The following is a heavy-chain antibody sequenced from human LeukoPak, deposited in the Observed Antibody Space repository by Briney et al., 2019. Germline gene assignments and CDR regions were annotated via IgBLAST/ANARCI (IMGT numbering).Heavy chain of an antibody. V-gene: IGHV4-59*01. Sequence: PSETLSLTCTVSGDSITSYFWSWIRQPPGKGLEWIGYTYYSGSTNYNPSLKSRVTISVDTSKSQFSLKLSSVTAADTAVYYCARGVEQQSGLDYWGQGTLVTVSS. CDR1: GDSITSYF. CDR3: ARGVEQQSGLDY. D-gene: IGHD6-13*01. CDR2: TYYSGST. J-gene: IGHJ4*02.